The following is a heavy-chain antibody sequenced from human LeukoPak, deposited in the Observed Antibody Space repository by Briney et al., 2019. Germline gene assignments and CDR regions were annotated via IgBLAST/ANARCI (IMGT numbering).Heavy chain of an antibody. Sequence: SETPSLTCTVSGGSISSYYWSWIRQPAGKGLEWIGRIYTSGSTNYNPSLKSRVTMSVDTSKNQFSLKLSSATAADTAVYYCAREAIYDSSGYYYEDYWGQGTLVTVSS. V-gene: IGHV4-4*07. CDR3: AREAIYDSSGYYYEDY. J-gene: IGHJ4*02. CDR2: IYTSGST. D-gene: IGHD3-22*01. CDR1: GGSISSYY.